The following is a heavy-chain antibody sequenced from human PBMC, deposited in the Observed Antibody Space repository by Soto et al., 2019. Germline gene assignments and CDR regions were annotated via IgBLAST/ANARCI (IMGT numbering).Heavy chain of an antibody. CDR1: GYTFTGHY. Sequence: ASVKVSCKASGYTFTGHYMHWVRQAPGQGLEWMGWINPNSGGTSYAQKFQGRVTMTRDTSISTAYMELSRLRSDDTAVYYCAGPGVMRRDGYNLGYWGQGTLVTVSS. CDR3: AGPGVMRRDGYNLGY. D-gene: IGHD3-16*01. V-gene: IGHV1-2*02. J-gene: IGHJ4*02. CDR2: INPNSGGT.